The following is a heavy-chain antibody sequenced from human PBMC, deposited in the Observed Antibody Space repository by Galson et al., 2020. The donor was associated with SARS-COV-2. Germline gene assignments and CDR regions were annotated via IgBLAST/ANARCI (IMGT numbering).Heavy chain of an antibody. CDR1: GGSISSGGYY. Sequence: SETLSLTCAVSGGSISSGGYYWSCIPQHPGKGLEWIGHINYNVSNPYNPSLKSRVSIIADTTKNHFSLKLSSVTAADTAVYYCARGAMVRGVIPGSNYYYYIDVWGKGTTVTISS. CDR3: ARGAMVRGVIPGSNYYYYIDV. J-gene: IGHJ6*03. V-gene: IGHV4-31*11. D-gene: IGHD3-10*01. CDR2: INYNVSN.